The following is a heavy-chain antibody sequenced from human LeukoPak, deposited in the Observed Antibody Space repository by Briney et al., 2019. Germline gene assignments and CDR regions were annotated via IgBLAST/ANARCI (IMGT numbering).Heavy chain of an antibody. D-gene: IGHD3-22*01. Sequence: TGGSLRLSCAASGFTFNSYAMSWVRQAPAKGLEWVSTVSGNGVGTYYADSVSGRFTISRDNSKSTLYLHMNSLRAEDTALYYCAKETGEYYFDTSGNQMFDYWGQGTLVTVSS. J-gene: IGHJ4*02. V-gene: IGHV3-23*01. CDR2: VSGNGVGT. CDR1: GFTFNSYA. CDR3: AKETGEYYFDTSGNQMFDY.